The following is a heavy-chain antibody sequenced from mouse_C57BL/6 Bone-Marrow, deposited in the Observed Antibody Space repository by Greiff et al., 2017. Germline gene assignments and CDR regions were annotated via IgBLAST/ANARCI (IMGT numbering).Heavy chain of an antibody. CDR1: GYAFTNYL. CDR2: INPGSGGT. D-gene: IGHD1-1*01. Sequence: VKLQQSGAELVRPGTSVKVSCKASGYAFTNYLIEWVKQRPGQGLEWIGVINPGSGGTNYNEKFKSKATLTVDTSSSTAYMQLSSLTSEDSAVYYCAATVVATSDYWGQGTTLTVSS. V-gene: IGHV1-54*01. J-gene: IGHJ2*01. CDR3: AATVVATSDY.